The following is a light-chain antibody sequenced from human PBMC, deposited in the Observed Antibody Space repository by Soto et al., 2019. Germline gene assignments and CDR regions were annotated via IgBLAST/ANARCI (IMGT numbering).Light chain of an antibody. CDR2: EGS. J-gene: IGLJ2*01. Sequence: QSALTQPASVSGSPGQSITISCTGTSSDVGSYNLVSWYQQHPGKAPKLMIYEGSKRPSGVSNRFSGSKSGNTVSLTISGLQAEYEADYYCCSYAGSHVVFGGGTKLTVL. V-gene: IGLV2-23*01. CDR1: SSDVGSYNL. CDR3: CSYAGSHVV.